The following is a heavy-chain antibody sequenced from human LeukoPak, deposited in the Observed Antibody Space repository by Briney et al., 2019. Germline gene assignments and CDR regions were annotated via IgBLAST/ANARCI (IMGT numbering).Heavy chain of an antibody. D-gene: IGHD3-3*01. Sequence: GGSLRLSCAASGFTFSSYGMTWVRQAPGKGLEWVSDISGSGIRRDYEDSVKGRFTISRDNSKNTLFLQMNSLRAEDTAVYYCAKRSGGPSPFDYWGQGTLVTVSS. CDR3: AKRSGGPSPFDY. V-gene: IGHV3-23*01. J-gene: IGHJ4*02. CDR2: ISGSGIRR. CDR1: GFTFSSYG.